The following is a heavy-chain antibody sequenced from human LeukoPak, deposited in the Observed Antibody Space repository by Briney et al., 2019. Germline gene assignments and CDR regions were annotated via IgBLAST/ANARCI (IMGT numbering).Heavy chain of an antibody. CDR1: GHTVFIND. D-gene: IGHD1-14*01. CDR3: ARGVEPLEAKTLAY. J-gene: IGHJ4*02. V-gene: IGHV3-53*01. Sequence: PGGSLRLSCAASGHTVFINDMTWVRQAPGKGLEWVSVLYSDGNTKYADSVQGRFTISRDNSKNTLYLEMNSLSPDDTAVYYCARGVEPLEAKTLAYWGQGTLVTVSS. CDR2: LYSDGNT.